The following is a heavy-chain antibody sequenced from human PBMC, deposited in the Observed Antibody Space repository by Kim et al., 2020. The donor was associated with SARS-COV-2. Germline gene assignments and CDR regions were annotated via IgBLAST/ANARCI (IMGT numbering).Heavy chain of an antibody. Sequence: SGPMLVKPTQTLTLTCSFSGFSLRTSGMCISWIRQPPGKALEWLSRIDWDDDKYYSTSLKTRLTISKDTSKDQVVLTMTNMGPVDTATYYCARSLYRRGIRYIDYWGQGTLVTVSS. D-gene: IGHD3-16*02. V-gene: IGHV2-70*11. CDR3: ARSLYRRGIRYIDY. CDR2: IDWDDDK. CDR1: GFSLRTSGMC. J-gene: IGHJ4*02.